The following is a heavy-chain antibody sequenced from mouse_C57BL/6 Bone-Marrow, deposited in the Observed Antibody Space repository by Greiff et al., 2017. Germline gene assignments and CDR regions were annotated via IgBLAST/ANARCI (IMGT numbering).Heavy chain of an antibody. Sequence: VQLKQSGPVLVKPGASVKMSCKASGYTFTDYYMNWVKQSHGKSLEWIGVINPYNGGTSYNQKFKGKATLTVDKSSSTAYMGLNSLTSEDSAVYYCAREGAGQLRLQDYAMDYWGQGTSVTVSS. D-gene: IGHD3-2*02. CDR3: AREGAGQLRLQDYAMDY. J-gene: IGHJ4*01. CDR1: GYTFTDYY. CDR2: INPYNGGT. V-gene: IGHV1-19*01.